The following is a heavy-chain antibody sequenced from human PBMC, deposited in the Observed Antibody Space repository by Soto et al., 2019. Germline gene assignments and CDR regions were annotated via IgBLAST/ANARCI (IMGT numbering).Heavy chain of an antibody. J-gene: IGHJ6*02. V-gene: IGHV1-18*01. Sequence: ASVKVSCKASGYTFTSYGISWVRQAPGQGLEWMGWISAYNGNTNYAQKLQGRVTMTTDTSTSTAYMELRSLRSDDTAVYYCARDSDTAMVQVYHGMDVWGQGTTVTVSS. CDR1: GYTFTSYG. CDR2: ISAYNGNT. D-gene: IGHD5-18*01. CDR3: ARDSDTAMVQVYHGMDV.